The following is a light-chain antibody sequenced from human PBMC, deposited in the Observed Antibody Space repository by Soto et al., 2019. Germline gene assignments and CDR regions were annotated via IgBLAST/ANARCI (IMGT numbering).Light chain of an antibody. CDR1: QSIRSH. V-gene: IGKV1-39*01. CDR3: QQSYSNPLVT. J-gene: IGKJ4*01. CDR2: TAS. Sequence: DLQMTQSPSSLSASVGDTVTITCRASQSIRSHLNWYQQKPGKGPKLLIYTASSLQSGVPSRFSGSGSGTDFTLTISSLQPEDFATYYCQQSYSNPLVTFGGGTKVEIK.